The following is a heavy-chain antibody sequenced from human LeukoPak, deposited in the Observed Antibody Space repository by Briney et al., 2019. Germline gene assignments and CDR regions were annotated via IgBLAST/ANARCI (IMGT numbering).Heavy chain of an antibody. CDR1: GGSISSSNW. Sequence: SETLSLTCAVSGGSISSSNWWSWVRQPPGKGLEWIGEIYHSGSTNYNPSLKSRVTISVDKSKNQFSLKLSSVTAADTAVYYCARHFNGYSNGPIDYWGQGTLVTVSS. CDR2: IYHSGST. J-gene: IGHJ4*02. D-gene: IGHD5-18*01. CDR3: ARHFNGYSNGPIDY. V-gene: IGHV4-4*02.